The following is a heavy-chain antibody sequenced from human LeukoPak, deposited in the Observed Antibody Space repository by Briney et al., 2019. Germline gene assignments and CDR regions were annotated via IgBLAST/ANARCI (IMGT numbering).Heavy chain of an antibody. CDR1: GYTFTGYY. CDR3: AREYYSSTSCPDYFDY. Sequence: ASVKVSCKASGYTFTGYYMHWVRQAPGQGLEWMGWINPNSGGTNYAQKFQGRVTMTRDTSISTAYMELSRLRSDDTAVYYCAREYYSSTSCPDYFDYWGQGTLVTVSS. D-gene: IGHD2-2*01. CDR2: INPNSGGT. V-gene: IGHV1-2*02. J-gene: IGHJ4*02.